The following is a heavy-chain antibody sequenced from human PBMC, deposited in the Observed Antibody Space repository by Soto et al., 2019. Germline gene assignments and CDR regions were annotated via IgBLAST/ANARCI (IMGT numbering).Heavy chain of an antibody. Sequence: SETLSLTCTVSGGSISSGGYYWSWIRQHPGKGLEWIGHIYYTGSTYYNPSLKSRVIMSIDTSKNQFSLHLYSVTAADTAVYFCAAKLGTTHYFDFWGQGSLVTVSS. CDR1: GGSISSGGYY. J-gene: IGHJ4*02. CDR2: IYYTGST. D-gene: IGHD7-27*01. V-gene: IGHV4-31*03. CDR3: AAKLGTTHYFDF.